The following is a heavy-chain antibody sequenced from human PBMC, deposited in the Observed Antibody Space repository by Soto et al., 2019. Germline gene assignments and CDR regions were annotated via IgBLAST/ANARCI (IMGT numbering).Heavy chain of an antibody. V-gene: IGHV4-39*01. J-gene: IGHJ4*02. CDR2: IYYSGST. CDR3: ARHIAVATIILNGGDYFDY. CDR1: GGSISSSSYY. D-gene: IGHD5-12*01. Sequence: PWETLSLTCTVSGGSISSSSYYWGWIRQPPGKGLEWIGSIYYSGSTYYNPSLKSRVTISVDTSKNQFSLKLSSVTAADTAVYYCARHIAVATIILNGGDYFDYWGQGTLVTVSS.